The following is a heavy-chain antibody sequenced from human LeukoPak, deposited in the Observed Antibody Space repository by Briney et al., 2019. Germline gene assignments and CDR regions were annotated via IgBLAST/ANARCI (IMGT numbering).Heavy chain of an antibody. CDR1: GFTFSSYW. J-gene: IGHJ4*02. V-gene: IGHV3-74*01. D-gene: IGHD3-22*01. CDR2: INSDGSST. Sequence: GSLRLSCAASGFTFSSYWMHWVRQAPGKGLVWVSRINSDGSSTSYADSVKGRFTISRDNSKNTLYLQMNSLRAEDTAVYYCAKVSSTYYYDSSGYYYAFDYWGQGTLVTVSS. CDR3: AKVSSTYYYDSSGYYYAFDY.